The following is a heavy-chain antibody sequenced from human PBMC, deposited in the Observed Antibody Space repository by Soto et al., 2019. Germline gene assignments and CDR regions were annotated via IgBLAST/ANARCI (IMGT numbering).Heavy chain of an antibody. CDR3: GRHNPTDNGIYAY. CDR1: GGSISSYY. D-gene: IGHD1-20*01. Sequence: SETLSLTCTVSGGSISSYYWSWVRQPPGKGPEWIGYISYRGTTTYNPSLKSRVTISVDTSKNQFSLKVSSVTAADTAVYYCGRHNPTDNGIYAYWAQGTLVTVSS. J-gene: IGHJ4*02. V-gene: IGHV4-59*08. CDR2: ISYRGTT.